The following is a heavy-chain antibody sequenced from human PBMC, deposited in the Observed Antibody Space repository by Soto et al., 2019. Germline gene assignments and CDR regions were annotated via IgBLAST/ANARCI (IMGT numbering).Heavy chain of an antibody. V-gene: IGHV4-31*03. CDR3: ARSKWLASGNFDY. J-gene: IGHJ4*02. CDR2: IYYSGST. Sequence: SESLSLTCPVSGSSISRGSYYWSWIRQHPGKGLEWIGYIYYSGSTYYNPSLKSRVTISVDTSKNQFSLKLSSVTAADTAVYYCARSKWLASGNFDYWGQGTLVTVSS. CDR1: GSSISRGSYY. D-gene: IGHD6-19*01.